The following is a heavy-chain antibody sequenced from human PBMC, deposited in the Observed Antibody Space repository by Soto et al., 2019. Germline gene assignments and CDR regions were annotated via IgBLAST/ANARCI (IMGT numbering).Heavy chain of an antibody. CDR1: GFTVSSNY. J-gene: IGHJ4*02. CDR2: IYTGGGT. V-gene: IGHV3-53*01. Sequence: PGGSLRLSCAASGFTVSSNYMSWVRQAPGKGLEWVSAIYTGGGTYYADSVKGRVTISRDNSKNTLNPQMNSLRVEDTAVYFCARPRYPTGFFDYWGQGALVTVSS. D-gene: IGHD2-2*02. CDR3: ARPRYPTGFFDY.